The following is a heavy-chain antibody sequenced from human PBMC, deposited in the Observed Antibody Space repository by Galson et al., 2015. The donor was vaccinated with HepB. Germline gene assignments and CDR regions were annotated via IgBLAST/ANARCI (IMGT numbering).Heavy chain of an antibody. CDR3: ARELLWFGELIDY. CDR2: INPNSGGT. Sequence: SVKVSCKASGYTFTGYYMHWVRQAPGQGLEWMGWINPNSGGTNYAQKFQGRVTMTRDTSISTAYMELSRLRSDDTAVYYCARELLWFGELIDYWGQGTLVTVSS. CDR1: GYTFTGYY. V-gene: IGHV1-2*02. D-gene: IGHD3-10*01. J-gene: IGHJ4*02.